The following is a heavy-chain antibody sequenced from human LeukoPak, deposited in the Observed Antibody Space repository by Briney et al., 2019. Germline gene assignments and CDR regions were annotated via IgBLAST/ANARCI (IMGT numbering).Heavy chain of an antibody. D-gene: IGHD6-19*01. CDR3: ARAKAGYSNCWSC. Sequence: GASVKVSCKASGDTFSSYAISWLRQDPGQGLEWMGQIIPIFGTTNYAQKFQGRVTFTADESTRTAYMELSSLRSEGTAVYYCARAKAGYSNCWSCWGQGTLVTVSS. CDR2: IIPIFGTT. V-gene: IGHV1-69*13. CDR1: GDTFSSYA. J-gene: IGHJ1*01.